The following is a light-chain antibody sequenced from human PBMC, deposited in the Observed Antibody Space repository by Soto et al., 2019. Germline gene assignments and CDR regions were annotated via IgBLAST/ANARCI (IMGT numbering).Light chain of an antibody. J-gene: IGLJ1*01. CDR3: SSFASRVAVV. V-gene: IGLV2-14*01. CDR2: EVT. Sequence: SALDHPAYVSGAPGQSIALSCPGTRSDVGAYNYVSWYQQHPGKAPKLMISEVTNRPSGVSDRFSGSKSGNTASLTISGRQAEDEADYYCSSFASRVAVVFGTGTKGNV. CDR1: RSDVGAYNY.